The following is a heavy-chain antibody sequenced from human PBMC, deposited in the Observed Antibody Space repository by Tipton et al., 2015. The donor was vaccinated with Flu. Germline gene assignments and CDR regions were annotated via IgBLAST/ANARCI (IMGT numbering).Heavy chain of an antibody. CDR3: ARGSGSGTFMIFDL. Sequence: LRLSCTVSGGSLSSYYWSWIRQPAGKGLEWIGRMYTSGSTNYNPSLKSRLAMSVDASKQQFSLKLSSMTAADMAVYYCARGSGSGTFMIFDLWGQGTLVTVSS. V-gene: IGHV4-4*07. J-gene: IGHJ4*02. CDR2: MYTSGST. CDR1: GGSLSSYY. D-gene: IGHD3-10*01.